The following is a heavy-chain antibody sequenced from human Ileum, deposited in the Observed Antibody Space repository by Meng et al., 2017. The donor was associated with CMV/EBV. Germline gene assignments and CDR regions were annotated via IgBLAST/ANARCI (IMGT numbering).Heavy chain of an antibody. D-gene: IGHD4-11*01. CDR1: GYSFTSYW. CDR2: IYPGDSDT. Sequence: KVSCKGSGYSFTSYWIGWVRQMPGKGLEWMGIIYPGDSDTRYSPSFQGQVTISADKSISTAYLQWSSLKASDTATYYCARLSSDSNYVPNYWGQGTLVTVSS. V-gene: IGHV5-51*01. J-gene: IGHJ4*02. CDR3: ARLSSDSNYVPNY.